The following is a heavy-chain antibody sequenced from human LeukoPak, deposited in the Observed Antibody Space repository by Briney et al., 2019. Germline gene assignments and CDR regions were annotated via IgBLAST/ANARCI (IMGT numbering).Heavy chain of an antibody. J-gene: IGHJ3*02. V-gene: IGHV3-23*01. CDR1: GFIFSSYS. CDR3: ATGLYYYDSSGYYVRTDAFDI. D-gene: IGHD3-22*01. CDR2: ITGSGGNT. Sequence: GGSLRLSCAASGFIFSSYSMSWVRQAPGKGLEWVSVITGSGGNTYYADSVKGRFTISRDNSKNTLYLQMNSLRAEDTAVYYCATGLYYYDSSGYYVRTDAFDIWGQGTMVTVSS.